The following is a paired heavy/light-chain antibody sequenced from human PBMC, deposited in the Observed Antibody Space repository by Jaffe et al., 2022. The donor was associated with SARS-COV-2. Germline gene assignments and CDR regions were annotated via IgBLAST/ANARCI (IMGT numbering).Heavy chain of an antibody. CDR2: IVPMFARR. J-gene: IGHJ5*02. Sequence: QVQLEQSGAEVKKPGSSVKVSCRASGDTLNNYAISWVRQAPGQGLEWMGGIVPMFARRNYAENLQDRVSITADDGTNTAYLELSSLRLEDTAVYYCALQNSFGAGHPAPWGQGSLVTVSS. CDR3: ALQNSFGAGHPAP. CDR1: GDTLNNYA. V-gene: IGHV1-69*01. D-gene: IGHD3-3*01.
Light chain of an antibody. J-gene: IGKJ1*01. CDR1: QSVTSNY. Sequence: EIVLTQSPGTLSLSPGETATLSCRAGQSVTSNYLAWYQQKPGQAPRLLIYGASIRATDIPDKFSGSGSGADFTLTIGRLEPDDFAVYYCQQYGSSPWTFGQGTKVEVK. CDR3: QQYGSSPWT. V-gene: IGKV3-20*01. CDR2: GAS.